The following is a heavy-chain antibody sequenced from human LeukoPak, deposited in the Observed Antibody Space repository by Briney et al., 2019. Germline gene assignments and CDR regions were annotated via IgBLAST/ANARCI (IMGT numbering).Heavy chain of an antibody. CDR2: INPNSGGT. V-gene: IGHV1-2*02. CDR1: GYTFTGYY. CDR3: ARGAVLRFLEWLLYYYMDV. J-gene: IGHJ6*03. D-gene: IGHD3-3*01. Sequence: GASVKVSCKASGYTFTGYYMHWVRQAPGQGLEWMGWINPNSGGTNYAQKFQGRVTMTRDTSISTAYMELSRLRSDDTAVYYCARGAVLRFLEWLLYYYMDVWGKGTTVTVSS.